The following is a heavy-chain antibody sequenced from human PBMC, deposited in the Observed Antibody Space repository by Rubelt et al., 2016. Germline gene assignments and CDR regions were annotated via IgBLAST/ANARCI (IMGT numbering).Heavy chain of an antibody. D-gene: IGHD3-10*01. CDR3: AKDMGFDY. J-gene: IGHJ4*02. V-gene: IGHV3-21*04. CDR2: ISSSSSYI. Sequence: RGLEWVSSISSSSSYIYYADSVKGRFTISRDNSKNTLYLQMNSLRAEDTAVYYCAKDMGFDYWGQGTLVTVSS.